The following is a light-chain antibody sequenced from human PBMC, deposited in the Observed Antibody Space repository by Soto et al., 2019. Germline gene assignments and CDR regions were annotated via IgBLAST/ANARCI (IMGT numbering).Light chain of an antibody. Sequence: LTQPHSVSESPGKTVIISCTRSRGSIASNYVQWYQQRPGSSPTTVIYEDNQRPSGVPDRFSGSIDSSSNSASLTISGLETEDEADYFCQSYDATNQVFGGGTKVTVL. CDR2: EDN. J-gene: IGLJ3*02. CDR3: QSYDATNQV. CDR1: RGSIASNY. V-gene: IGLV6-57*01.